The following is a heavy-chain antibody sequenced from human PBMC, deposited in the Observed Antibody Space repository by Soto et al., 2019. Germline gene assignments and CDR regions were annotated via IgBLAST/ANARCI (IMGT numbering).Heavy chain of an antibody. D-gene: IGHD2-2*01. CDR2: ISLYSVGT. Sequence: ASVKVSCKTSGYTFSNYGITWVRQAPGQPLEWLGWISLYSVGTNDAHKFQGRVSMTTDTSTTTAYMELRSLRSDDTAVYYCARVVPGAXAWFGPWGQGTLVTVSS. V-gene: IGHV1-18*01. CDR3: ARVVPGAXAWFGP. CDR1: GYTFSNYG. J-gene: IGHJ5*02.